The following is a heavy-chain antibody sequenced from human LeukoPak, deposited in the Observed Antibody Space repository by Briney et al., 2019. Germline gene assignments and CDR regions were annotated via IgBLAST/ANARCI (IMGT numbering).Heavy chain of an antibody. CDR1: GLIVSSNY. J-gene: IGHJ3*02. CDR2: IKQDGSDK. CDR3: ARSGTRGDASDI. Sequence: PGGSLRLSCAASGLIVSSNYMNWVRQAPGKGLEWVANIKQDGSDKYYVDSVKGRFTISRDNAKNSLFLQMNSLRAEDTGIYYCARSGTRGDASDIWGQGTKVTVSS. D-gene: IGHD2-2*01. V-gene: IGHV3-7*03.